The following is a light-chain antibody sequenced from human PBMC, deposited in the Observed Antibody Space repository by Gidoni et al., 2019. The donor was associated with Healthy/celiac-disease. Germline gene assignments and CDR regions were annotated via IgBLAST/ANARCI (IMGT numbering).Light chain of an antibody. Sequence: DIQMTQSPSSLSASVGDRVTNTCRASQSISSYLNWYQQKPGKAPKLLIYAASSLQSGVPSRFSGSGSGTDFTLTISSLQPEDFATYYCQQSYSTWWTFGQGTKVEIK. CDR3: QQSYSTWWT. CDR1: QSISSY. CDR2: AAS. J-gene: IGKJ1*01. V-gene: IGKV1-39*01.